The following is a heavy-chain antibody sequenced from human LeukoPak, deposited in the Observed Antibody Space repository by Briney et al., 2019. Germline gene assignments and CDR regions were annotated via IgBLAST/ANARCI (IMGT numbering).Heavy chain of an antibody. Sequence: GASVKVSCKASGGTFSSYAISWVRQAPGQGLEWMGWISAYNGNTNYAQKLQGRVTMTTDTSTSTAYMELRSLRSDDTAVYYCLISYYGSGSYDGELWGQGTLVTVSS. CDR1: GGTFSSYA. CDR2: ISAYNGNT. CDR3: LISYYGSGSYDGEL. J-gene: IGHJ1*01. D-gene: IGHD3-10*01. V-gene: IGHV1-18*01.